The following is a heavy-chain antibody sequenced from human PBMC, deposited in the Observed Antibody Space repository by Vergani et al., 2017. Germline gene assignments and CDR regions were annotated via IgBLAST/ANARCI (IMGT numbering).Heavy chain of an antibody. CDR2: ISGSGGST. CDR1: GFTFSSYA. J-gene: IGHJ4*02. D-gene: IGHD2-2*01. V-gene: IGHV3-23*01. CDR3: AKATSPYCSSTSCYCVDY. Sequence: EVQLLESGGGLVQPGGSLRLSCAASGFTFSSYAMSWVRQAPGKGLEWVSAISGSGGSTYYADSVKGRFTISRDNSKNTLYLQMNSLRAEETAVYYCAKATSPYCSSTSCYCVDYWGQGTLVTVSS.